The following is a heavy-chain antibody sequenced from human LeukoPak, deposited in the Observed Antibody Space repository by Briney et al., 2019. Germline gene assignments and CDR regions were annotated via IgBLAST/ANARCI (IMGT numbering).Heavy chain of an antibody. J-gene: IGHJ4*02. Sequence: GGSLRLSCAASGFTFSSYGMHWVRQAPGKGLEWVAVISYDGSNKYYADSVKGRFTISRDNSKNTLCLQMNSLRAEDTAVYYCAKAVGIVGATYYFDYWGQGTLVTVSS. CDR2: ISYDGSNK. V-gene: IGHV3-30*18. D-gene: IGHD1-26*01. CDR1: GFTFSSYG. CDR3: AKAVGIVGATYYFDY.